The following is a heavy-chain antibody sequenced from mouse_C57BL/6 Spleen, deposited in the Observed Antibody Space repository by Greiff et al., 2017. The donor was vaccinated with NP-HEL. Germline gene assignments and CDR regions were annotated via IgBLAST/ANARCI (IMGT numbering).Heavy chain of an antibody. D-gene: IGHD1-1*01. CDR3: ARGPTVGSSMDY. J-gene: IGHJ4*01. CDR1: GYAFSSSW. Sequence: QVQLQQSGPELVKPGASVKISCKASGYAFSSSWMNWVKQRPGKGLEWIGRIYPGDGDTNYNGKFKGKATLTADKSSSTAYMQLSSLTSEDSAVYFCARGPTVGSSMDYWGQGTSVTVSS. CDR2: IYPGDGDT. V-gene: IGHV1-82*01.